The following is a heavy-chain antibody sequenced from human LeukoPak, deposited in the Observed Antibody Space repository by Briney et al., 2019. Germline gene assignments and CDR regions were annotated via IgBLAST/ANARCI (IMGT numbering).Heavy chain of an antibody. CDR2: IYHSGST. J-gene: IGHJ4*02. CDR1: GYSISSGYY. D-gene: IGHD3-22*01. CDR3: ARDLKYDSSGYYRLEYYFDY. Sequence: SETLSLTCTVSGYSISSGYYWGWIRQPPGKGLEWIGSIYHSGSTYYNPSLKGRVTISVDTSKNQFSLKLSSVTAADTAVYYCARDLKYDSSGYYRLEYYFDYWGQGTLVTVSS. V-gene: IGHV4-38-2*02.